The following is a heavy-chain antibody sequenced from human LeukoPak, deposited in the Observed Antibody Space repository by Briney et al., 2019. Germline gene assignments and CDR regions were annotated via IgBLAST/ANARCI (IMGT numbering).Heavy chain of an antibody. Sequence: ASVKVSCKASGYTFTSYGISWVRQAPGQGLEWMGWISAYYGNTNYAQKLQGRVTMTTDTSTSTAYMELRSLRSDDTAVYYCAREVPYDSSRYYQPFDYWGQGTLVTVSS. CDR3: AREVPYDSSRYYQPFDY. V-gene: IGHV1-18*01. D-gene: IGHD3-22*01. CDR1: GYTFTSYG. CDR2: ISAYYGNT. J-gene: IGHJ4*02.